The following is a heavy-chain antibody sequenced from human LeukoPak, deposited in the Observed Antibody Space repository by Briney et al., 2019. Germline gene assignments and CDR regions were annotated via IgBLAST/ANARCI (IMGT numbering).Heavy chain of an antibody. CDR2: IMQDGSEK. CDR1: GFTFSTFR. J-gene: IGHJ4*02. Sequence: QSGGSLRLSCAASGFTFSTFRMSWVRQAPGKGLEWVANIMQDGSEKYYVDSVKGRFTISRDNTKSSLYLQMNSLRAEDTALYYCARWTGIPAHTGFEYWGQGTLVTVSS. V-gene: IGHV3-7*01. CDR3: ARWTGIPAHTGFEY. D-gene: IGHD6-13*01.